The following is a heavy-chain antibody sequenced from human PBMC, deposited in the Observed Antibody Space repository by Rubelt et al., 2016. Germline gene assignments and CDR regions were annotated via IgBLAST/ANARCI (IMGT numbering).Heavy chain of an antibody. CDR3: ARAPIVGATKDAFDI. J-gene: IGHJ3*02. D-gene: IGHD1-26*01. Sequence: GSSTSNADSVKGRFTISRDNAKNTLYLQMNSLRAEDTAVYYCARAPIVGATKDAFDIWGQGTMVTVSS. CDR2: GSST. V-gene: IGHV3-74*01.